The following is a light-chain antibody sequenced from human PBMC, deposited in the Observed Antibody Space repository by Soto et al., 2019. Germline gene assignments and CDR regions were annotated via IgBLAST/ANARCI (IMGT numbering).Light chain of an antibody. Sequence: QSALTQPASVSGSPGQSITISCTGTSSDVGGYNYVSWYQQHPGKAPKLMIYEVSNRPSGVSNRFSGSKSGNTASLTISGLQAEDEGDYYGSAYTSSSTLLVFGGGTKLTVL. CDR1: SSDVGGYNY. J-gene: IGLJ3*02. V-gene: IGLV2-14*01. CDR3: SAYTSSSTLLV. CDR2: EVS.